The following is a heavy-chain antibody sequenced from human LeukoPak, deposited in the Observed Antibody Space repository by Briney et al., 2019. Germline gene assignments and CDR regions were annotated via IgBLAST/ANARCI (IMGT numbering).Heavy chain of an antibody. CDR2: INPSGGST. CDR3: ARAARPFYYYYYMDV. CDR1: GYTFTSYY. V-gene: IGHV1-46*01. J-gene: IGHJ6*03. D-gene: IGHD6-6*01. Sequence: ASVKVSCKASGYTFTSYYMHWVRQAPGQGLEWMGIINPSGGSTSYAQKFQGRVTMTRDTSTSTVYMELSSLRSEDTAVYYCARAARPFYYYYYMDVWGKGTTVTVSS.